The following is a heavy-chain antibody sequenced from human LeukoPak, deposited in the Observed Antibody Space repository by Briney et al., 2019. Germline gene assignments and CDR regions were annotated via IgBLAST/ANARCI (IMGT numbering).Heavy chain of an antibody. V-gene: IGHV4-39*07. CDR3: ARGDYSSGYYHAIDY. CDR1: GGSISSYY. D-gene: IGHD3-22*01. CDR2: IYYSGST. Sequence: KPSETLSLTCTVSGGSISSYYWSWIRQPPGKGLEWIGSIYYSGSTYYNPSLKSRVTISVDTSKNQFSLKLSSVTAADTAVYYCARGDYSSGYYHAIDYWGQGTLVTVSS. J-gene: IGHJ4*02.